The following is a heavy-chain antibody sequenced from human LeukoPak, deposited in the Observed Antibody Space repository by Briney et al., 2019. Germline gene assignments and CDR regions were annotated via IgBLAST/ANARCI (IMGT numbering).Heavy chain of an antibody. CDR3: TTLGYCSSTSCYSNWFDP. D-gene: IGHD2-2*02. V-gene: IGHV3-23*01. CDR2: ISDSGGST. Sequence: PGGSLRLSCAASGFTFSSYAMSWVRQAPGKGLEWVSAISDSGGSTYYADSVKGRFTISRDNSKNTLYLQMNSLRAEDTAVYYCTTLGYCSSTSCYSNWFDPWGQGTLVTVSS. J-gene: IGHJ5*02. CDR1: GFTFSSYA.